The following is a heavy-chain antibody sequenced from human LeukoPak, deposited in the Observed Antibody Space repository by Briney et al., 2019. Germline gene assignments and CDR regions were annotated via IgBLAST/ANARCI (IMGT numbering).Heavy chain of an antibody. V-gene: IGHV3-74*01. CDR1: EFNFFSYG. D-gene: IGHD2-21*02. CDR2: IFADGSTT. Sequence: GGSLRLSCVASEFNFFSYGMQWVRQAPGKGLVWVSRIFADGSTTSYADSVKGRFTISRDNAKNMLYLQMNSLRAEDTAVYYCARELPREVTLDYWGQGTLVTVSP. CDR3: ARELPREVTLDY. J-gene: IGHJ4*01.